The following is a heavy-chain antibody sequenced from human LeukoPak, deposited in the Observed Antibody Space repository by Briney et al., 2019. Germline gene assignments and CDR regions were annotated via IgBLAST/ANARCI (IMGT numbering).Heavy chain of an antibody. CDR3: ARDFSSSSTVYYYYYMDV. CDR2: IYHRGST. D-gene: IGHD6-6*01. CDR1: GYSISSGYY. Sequence: SETLSLTCNVSGYSISSGYYWGWIRQPPGKGLEWIGSIYHRGSTYYSPSLKSRVTISLDTSKNQFSLKLSSVTAADTAIYYCARDFSSSSTVYYYYYMDVWGKGTTVTVSS. J-gene: IGHJ6*03. V-gene: IGHV4-38-2*02.